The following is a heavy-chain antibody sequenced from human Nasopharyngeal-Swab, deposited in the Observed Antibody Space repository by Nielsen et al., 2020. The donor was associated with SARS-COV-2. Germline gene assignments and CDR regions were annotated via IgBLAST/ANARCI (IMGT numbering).Heavy chain of an antibody. CDR2: ITAILLIT. CDR3: AIGGWLRKDYYYSYYYMDV. V-gene: IGHV1-69*10. J-gene: IGHJ6*03. CDR1: GVTFSSYG. D-gene: IGHD5-24*01. Sequence: SSVKLSCKTSGVTFSSYGISWFRQAPGQGLEWMGGITAILLITNSAQKFQDRVTITADKSTSTAYMELSSMRSEDTAAYYCAIGGWLRKDYYYSYYYMDVWGKGTTVTVSS.